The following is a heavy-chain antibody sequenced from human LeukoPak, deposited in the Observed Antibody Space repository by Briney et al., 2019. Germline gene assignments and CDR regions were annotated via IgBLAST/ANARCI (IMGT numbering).Heavy chain of an antibody. CDR3: ARTVDGVYTGYGK. CDR1: GYSFANYW. Sequence: GESLKISCKASGYSFANYWIGWVRQMPGKGLEWMGIIYPGDSGTKYSPSFQGQVTISADKSISTAYLQWSSLKASDTAMYYCARTVDGVYTGYGKWGQGTLVTVSS. CDR2: IYPGDSGT. D-gene: IGHD5-12*01. J-gene: IGHJ4*02. V-gene: IGHV5-51*01.